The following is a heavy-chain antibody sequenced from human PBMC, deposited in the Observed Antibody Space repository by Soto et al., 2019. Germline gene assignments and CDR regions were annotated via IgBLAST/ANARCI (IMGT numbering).Heavy chain of an antibody. D-gene: IGHD3-10*01. Sequence: QVTLKESGPVLVKPTETLTLTCTVSGFSLSNARMGVSWIRQPPGKALEWLAHIFSNDEKSYSTSLKSRLTISKETSKSQVVLTMTNMDPVDTATYYCARSLEATRPELPNYFDYWGQGTLVTVSS. CDR2: IFSNDEK. V-gene: IGHV2-26*01. CDR3: ARSLEATRPELPNYFDY. J-gene: IGHJ4*02. CDR1: GFSLSNARMG.